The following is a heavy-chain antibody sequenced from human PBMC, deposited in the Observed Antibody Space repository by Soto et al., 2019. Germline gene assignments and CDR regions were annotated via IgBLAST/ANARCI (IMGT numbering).Heavy chain of an antibody. CDR1: GFPFRNFA. D-gene: IGHD2-2*01. J-gene: IGHJ4*02. Sequence: GGSLRLSCAASGFPFRNFAMAWVRQAPGKGLEWVSIISNSGSSAYHGDSVKGRFTTSRDNSKGTLSLHMRGVRIDDTAVYFCARADLLWDSFDLWGQGTLVTVSS. V-gene: IGHV3-23*05. CDR3: ARADLLWDSFDL. CDR2: ISNSGSSA.